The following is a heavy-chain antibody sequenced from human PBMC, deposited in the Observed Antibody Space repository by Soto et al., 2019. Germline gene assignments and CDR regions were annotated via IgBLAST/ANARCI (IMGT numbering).Heavy chain of an antibody. Sequence: GGSVKVSCKASGYTFTSYAMHWVRQAPGQRLEWMGWINAGNGNTKYSQKFQGRVTITRDTSASTAYMELSSLRSEDTAVYYCARGRYYDFWSGPKSRWFDPWGQGTLVTVSS. CDR1: GYTFTSYA. CDR2: INAGNGNT. D-gene: IGHD3-3*01. J-gene: IGHJ5*02. CDR3: ARGRYYDFWSGPKSRWFDP. V-gene: IGHV1-3*01.